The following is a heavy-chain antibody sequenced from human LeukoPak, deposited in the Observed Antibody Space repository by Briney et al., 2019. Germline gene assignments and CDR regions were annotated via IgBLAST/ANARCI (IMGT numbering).Heavy chain of an antibody. CDR1: GFTFSTYW. CDR3: ARDFRGTYFEADAFDI. CDR2: IKQDGSEK. V-gene: IGHV3-7*01. J-gene: IGHJ3*02. D-gene: IGHD1-26*01. Sequence: PGGSLRLSCAASGFTFSTYWMSWVRQAPGKGLEGVANIKQDGSEKYYVDSVKGRFTISRDNAENSLYLQMNSLRAEDTAVYYCARDFRGTYFEADAFDIWGQGTMVTVSS.